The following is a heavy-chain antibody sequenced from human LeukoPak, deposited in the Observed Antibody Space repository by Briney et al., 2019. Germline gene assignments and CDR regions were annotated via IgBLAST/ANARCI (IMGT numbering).Heavy chain of an antibody. V-gene: IGHV1-18*01. CDR2: INAYNGNT. CDR3: ARLYDFWSGSNQHVGGNYDY. J-gene: IGHJ4*02. CDR1: GYTSTSYG. Sequence: ASVKVSCKASGYTSTSYGISWVRQAPGQGLEWMGWINAYNGNTNYAQKLQGRVTMTTDTSTSTAYMELRSLRSDDTAVYYCARLYDFWSGSNQHVGGNYDYWGQGTLVTVSS. D-gene: IGHD3-3*01.